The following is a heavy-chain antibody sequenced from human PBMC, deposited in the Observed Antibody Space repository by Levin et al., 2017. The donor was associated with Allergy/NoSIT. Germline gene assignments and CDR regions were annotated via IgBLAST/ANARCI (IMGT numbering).Heavy chain of an antibody. CDR3: AKQYGSGSYPCCPDY. Sequence: SLKISCAASGFTFDDYAMHWVRQAPGKGLEWVSGISWNSGSIGYADSVKGRFTISRDNAKNSLYLQMNSLRAEDTALYYCAKQYGSGSYPCCPDYWCQGTLVTVSS. V-gene: IGHV3-9*01. J-gene: IGHJ4*02. D-gene: IGHD3-10*01. CDR2: ISWNSGSI. CDR1: GFTFDDYA.